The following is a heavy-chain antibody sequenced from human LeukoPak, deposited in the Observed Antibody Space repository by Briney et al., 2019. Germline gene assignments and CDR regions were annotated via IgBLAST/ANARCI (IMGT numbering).Heavy chain of an antibody. J-gene: IGHJ4*02. CDR1: GGSFSGYY. Sequence: SETLSLTCAVYGGSFSGYYWSWIRQPPGKGLEWIGEINHSGSTNYNPSLKSRVTISVDTSKNQFSLKLSSVTAADTAVYYCARGVDSSGWYRGYYFDYWGQGTLVTVSS. V-gene: IGHV4-34*01. CDR2: INHSGST. CDR3: ARGVDSSGWYRGYYFDY. D-gene: IGHD6-19*01.